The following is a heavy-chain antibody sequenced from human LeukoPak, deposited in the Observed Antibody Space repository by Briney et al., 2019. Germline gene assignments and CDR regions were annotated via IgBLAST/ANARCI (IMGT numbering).Heavy chain of an antibody. J-gene: IGHJ3*02. D-gene: IGHD5-18*01. CDR2: IIPILGIA. CDR3: ARGSSEPDTAMAPDAFDI. CDR1: GYTFTSYA. Sequence: SVKVSCKASGYTFTSYAISWVRQAPGQGLEWMGRIIPILGIANYAQKFQGRVTITADKSTSTAYMELSSLRSEDTAVYYCARGSSEPDTAMAPDAFDIWGQGTMVTVSS. V-gene: IGHV1-69*04.